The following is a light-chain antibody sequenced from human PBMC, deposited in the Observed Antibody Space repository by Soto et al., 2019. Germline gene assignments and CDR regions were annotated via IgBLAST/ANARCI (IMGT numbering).Light chain of an antibody. V-gene: IGKV3-20*01. CDR1: PSFSGDY. Sequence: EIVLPQSPGTLSVSPGESSTLSCRARPSFSGDYLAWYQQRPGQGPRLVIYAASSRATGIPDRFSGSGSGTDFTLTISRLEPEDFAVYYCQYYDKLAKAITFGQGKRLEIK. CDR2: AAS. J-gene: IGKJ5*01. CDR3: QYYDKLAKAIT.